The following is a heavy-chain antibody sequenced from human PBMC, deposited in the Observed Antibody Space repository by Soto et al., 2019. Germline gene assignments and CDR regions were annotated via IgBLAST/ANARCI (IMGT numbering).Heavy chain of an antibody. D-gene: IGHD2-21*02. CDR2: INPSGGST. CDR1: GYTFTSYY. J-gene: IGHJ1*01. Sequence: VKVSCKASGYTFTSYYMHWVRQAPGQGLEWMGIINPSGGSTSYAQKFQGRVTMTRDTSTSTVYMELSSLRSEDTAVYYCARASIVVVTATGSAEYFQHWGQGTLVTVSS. V-gene: IGHV1-46*01. CDR3: ARASIVVVTATGSAEYFQH.